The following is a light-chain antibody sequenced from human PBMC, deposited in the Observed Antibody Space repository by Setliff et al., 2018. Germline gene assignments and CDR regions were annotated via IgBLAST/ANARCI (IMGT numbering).Light chain of an antibody. CDR3: NAYTSGTTYV. V-gene: IGLV2-14*03. CDR2: GVS. Sequence: QSVLTQPASVSGSPGQSITISCSGTSSDAGSYDLVSWYQQHPGKAPKLIIYGVSDRPSGVSNRFSGSKSGNTASLTISGLQTEDEADYYCNAYTSGTTYVFGTGTKVTVL. CDR1: SSDAGSYDL. J-gene: IGLJ1*01.